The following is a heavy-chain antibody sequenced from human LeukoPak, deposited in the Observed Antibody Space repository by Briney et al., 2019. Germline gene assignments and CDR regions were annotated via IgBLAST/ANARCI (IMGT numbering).Heavy chain of an antibody. CDR2: IYPGDSDT. D-gene: IGHD3-10*01. J-gene: IGHJ6*03. V-gene: IGHV5-51*01. CDR3: ARHSPIYGSGSYYKSYYYYYMDV. CDR1: GYRFTSYW. Sequence: GEPLQISCQGSGYRFTSYWIGWVRQLPGKGLEWMGIIYPGDSDTRYSPSFQGQVTISADKSISTAYLQWSSLKASDTAMYYCARHSPIYGSGSYYKSYYYYYMDVWGKGTTVTISS.